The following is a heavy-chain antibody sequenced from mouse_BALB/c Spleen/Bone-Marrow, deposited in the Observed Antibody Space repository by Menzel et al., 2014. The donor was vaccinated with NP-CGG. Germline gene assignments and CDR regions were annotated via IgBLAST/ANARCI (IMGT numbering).Heavy chain of an antibody. CDR2: INPSNGGT. CDR3: SRGRRDALDY. J-gene: IGHJ4*01. CDR1: GYTFTSYY. Sequence: QVQLQQSGAELVKPGASVKLSCEASGYTFTSYYMYWVKQRPGQGLEWFGEINPSNGGTNFNEKFKNKATLTVDKSSSTAYMQLSSLTSEDSAVYYCSRGRRDALDYWGQGTPVTVSS. V-gene: IGHV1S81*02.